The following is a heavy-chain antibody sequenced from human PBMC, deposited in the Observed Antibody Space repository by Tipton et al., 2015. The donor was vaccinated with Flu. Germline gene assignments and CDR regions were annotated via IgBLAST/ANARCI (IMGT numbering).Heavy chain of an antibody. Sequence: FLRLSCAVSGFTVSTSYMSWVRQAPGKGLEWVASIKQDGSEKFYVDSVKGRFTISRDNAKKSLFLQMNNLRADDTALYYCARVGADYGGNSGGFDIWAQGTLVTVSS. D-gene: IGHD4-23*01. V-gene: IGHV3-7*01. CDR2: IKQDGSEK. CDR1: GFTVSTSY. J-gene: IGHJ3*02. CDR3: ARVGADYGGNSGGFDI.